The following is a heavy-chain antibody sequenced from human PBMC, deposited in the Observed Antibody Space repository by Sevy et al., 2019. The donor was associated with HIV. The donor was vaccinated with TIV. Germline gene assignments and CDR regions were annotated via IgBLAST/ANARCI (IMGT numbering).Heavy chain of an antibody. CDR3: ARGGFYFGSEDYYGKAGYDS. D-gene: IGHD3-10*01. Sequence: GGSLRLSCATSGFSFNDYAMHWVRQAPGKGLEWVSGINWDGSEKDYADSVEGRFTISRNNNKKSLYLQMSSLRREDTALYFCARGGFYFGSEDYYGKAGYDSWGPGTVVTVSS. J-gene: IGHJ4*02. CDR1: GFSFNDYA. CDR2: INWDGSEK. V-gene: IGHV3-9*01.